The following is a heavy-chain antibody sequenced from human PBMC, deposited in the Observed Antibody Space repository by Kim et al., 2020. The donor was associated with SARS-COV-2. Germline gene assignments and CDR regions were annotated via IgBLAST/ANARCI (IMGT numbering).Heavy chain of an antibody. CDR2: ISNAGTST. CDR3: TKREGTSGWYFAFEI. J-gene: IGHJ3*02. Sequence: GGSLRLSCAASGFTFGSFAMSWVRQAPGKGLEWISTISNAGTSTYYADSVKGRFTISRDHSKNTLFLQMNSLRAADTAVYYCTKREGTSGWYFAFEIWGQGTMVTVSS. D-gene: IGHD6-19*01. V-gene: IGHV3-23*01. CDR1: GFTFGSFA.